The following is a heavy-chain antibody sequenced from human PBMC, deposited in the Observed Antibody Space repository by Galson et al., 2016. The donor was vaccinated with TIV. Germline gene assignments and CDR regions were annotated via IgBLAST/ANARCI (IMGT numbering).Heavy chain of an antibody. CDR2: INPLFGIA. CDR1: GGIFNTYA. CDR3: ARGPNYYHSYMDV. J-gene: IGHJ6*03. Sequence: SVKVSCKASGGIFNTYAISWVRQAPGQGLEWMGGINPLFGIATYAEKFQGRATITADTSTRPAYMELSNLRSEDTAMYYCARGPNYYHSYMDVWGKGTTVTVSS. V-gene: IGHV1-69*10. D-gene: IGHD3-16*01.